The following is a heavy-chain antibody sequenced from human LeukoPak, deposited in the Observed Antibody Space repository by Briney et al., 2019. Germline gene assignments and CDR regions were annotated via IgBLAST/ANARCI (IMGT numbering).Heavy chain of an antibody. CDR2: IIPIFGTA. D-gene: IGHD6-13*01. Sequence: ASVKVSCKASGYTFTSYGISWVRQAPGQGLERMGGIIPIFGTANYAQKFQGRVTITTDESTSTAYMELSSLRSEDTAVYYCARAAENWFDPWGQGTLVTVSS. J-gene: IGHJ5*02. CDR1: GYTFTSYG. V-gene: IGHV1-69*05. CDR3: ARAAENWFDP.